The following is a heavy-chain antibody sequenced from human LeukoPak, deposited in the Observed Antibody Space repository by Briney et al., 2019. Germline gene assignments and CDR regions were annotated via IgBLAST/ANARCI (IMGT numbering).Heavy chain of an antibody. J-gene: IGHJ4*02. D-gene: IGHD3-10*01. Sequence: PGGSLRLSCAASGFTFSSYAMSWVRQAPGKGLEWVSAISGSGGSTYYADSVKGRFTISRDNSKNTLYLQMNSLRAEDAAVYYCAKDTFGSGSSFDYWGQGTLVTVSS. CDR3: AKDTFGSGSSFDY. CDR2: ISGSGGST. V-gene: IGHV3-23*01. CDR1: GFTFSSYA.